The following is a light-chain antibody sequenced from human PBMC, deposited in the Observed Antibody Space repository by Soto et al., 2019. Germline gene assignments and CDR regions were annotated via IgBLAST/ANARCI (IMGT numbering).Light chain of an antibody. V-gene: IGLV2-14*03. CDR1: SSDVGGYNY. Sequence: QSALTQPASVSGSPGQSITLSCTGTSSDVGGYNYVSWYQQHPGTAPKFMIYDVSSRPSGVSNRFSVSKSGNTASLTISGLQAEDEADSYCCSYTTSNTRQIVFGTGTKLTVL. CDR2: DVS. J-gene: IGLJ1*01. CDR3: CSYTTSNTRQIV.